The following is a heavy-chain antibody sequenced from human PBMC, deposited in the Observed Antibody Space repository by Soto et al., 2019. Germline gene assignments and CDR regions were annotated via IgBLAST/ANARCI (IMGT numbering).Heavy chain of an antibody. CDR2: IYYSGST. CDR1: GGSIRNSSYF. CDR3: ARDIMGTNYYYYGMDV. D-gene: IGHD2-8*01. V-gene: IGHV4-39*07. Sequence: SETLSLTCTVSGGSIRNSSYFWGWIRQPPGKGLEWIGSIYYSGSTYYSPSLKSRVTISVDTSKNQFSLKLSSVTAADTAVYYCARDIMGTNYYYYGMDVWGQGTTVTVSS. J-gene: IGHJ6*02.